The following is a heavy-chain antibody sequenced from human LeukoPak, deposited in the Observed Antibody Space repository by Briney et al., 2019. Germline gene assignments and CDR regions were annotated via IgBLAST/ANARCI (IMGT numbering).Heavy chain of an antibody. Sequence: GGSLRLSCAASGFTFSSYSVNWVRQAPGKGLEWVSSISSSSSYIYYADSVKGRFTISRDNAKNSLYLQMNSLRAEDTAVYYCARGDDYGDYRFDYWGQGTLVTVSS. CDR3: ARGDDYGDYRFDY. CDR1: GFTFSSYS. V-gene: IGHV3-21*01. D-gene: IGHD4-17*01. J-gene: IGHJ4*02. CDR2: ISSSSSYI.